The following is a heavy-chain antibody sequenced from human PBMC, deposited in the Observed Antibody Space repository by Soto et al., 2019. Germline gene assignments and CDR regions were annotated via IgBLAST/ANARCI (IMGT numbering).Heavy chain of an antibody. Sequence: QVPLQASGPGLVKLSQTLSLTCAISGARVSSNRAAWTLISQSPSRGLEWLGSTYYRSKWYNDYSVSVKSRITINPSSSMNRFSLPLNSVTDEGTAADYCARENDFWYGNRDYWGQGTLLTVST. J-gene: IGHJ4*02. V-gene: IGHV6-1*01. CDR2: TYYRSKWYN. CDR1: GARVSSNRAA. CDR3: ARENDFWYGNRDY. D-gene: IGHD3-3*01.